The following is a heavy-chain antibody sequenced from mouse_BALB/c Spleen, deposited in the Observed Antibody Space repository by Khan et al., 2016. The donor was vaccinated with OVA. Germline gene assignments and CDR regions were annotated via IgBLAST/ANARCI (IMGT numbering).Heavy chain of an antibody. Sequence: EVQLQESGPGLVKPSQSLSLTCTVTGYSITSNYAWNWIRQFPGNKLEWMGYISYSGRTSYIPSLKSRISITRDTSKNQFFLQLNSWTTEDTATYYCARGNYYGYAMDYWGQGTSGTVSS. J-gene: IGHJ4*01. CDR1: GYSITSNYA. D-gene: IGHD1-1*01. CDR2: ISYSGRT. CDR3: ARGNYYGYAMDY. V-gene: IGHV3-2*02.